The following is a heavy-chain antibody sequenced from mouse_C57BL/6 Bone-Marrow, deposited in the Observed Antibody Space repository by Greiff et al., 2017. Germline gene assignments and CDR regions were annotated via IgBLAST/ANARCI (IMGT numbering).Heavy chain of an antibody. Sequence: EVQLQQSGPELVKPGASVKISCKASGYTFTDYYMNWVKQSHGKSLEWIGDINPNNGGTSYNQKFKGKATLTVDKTSSTAYMKLRSLTSEDSAVYYCARQPVVAPMDYWGQGTSVTVSS. CDR1: GYTFTDYY. J-gene: IGHJ4*01. CDR2: INPNNGGT. CDR3: ARQPVVAPMDY. D-gene: IGHD1-1*01. V-gene: IGHV1-26*01.